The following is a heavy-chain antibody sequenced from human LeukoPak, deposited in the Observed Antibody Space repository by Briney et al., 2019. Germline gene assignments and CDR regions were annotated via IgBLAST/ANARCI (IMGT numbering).Heavy chain of an antibody. CDR2: INHSGST. V-gene: IGHV4-34*01. Sequence: SETLSLTCAVYGGSFSGYYWSWIRQPPGKGLEWVGEINHSGSTNYNPSLKSRVTISVDTSKNQSSLKLSSVTAADTAVYYCARGLYCSSTSCYVYYFDYWGQGTLVTVSS. CDR1: GGSFSGYY. CDR3: ARGLYCSSTSCYVYYFDY. J-gene: IGHJ4*02. D-gene: IGHD2-2*01.